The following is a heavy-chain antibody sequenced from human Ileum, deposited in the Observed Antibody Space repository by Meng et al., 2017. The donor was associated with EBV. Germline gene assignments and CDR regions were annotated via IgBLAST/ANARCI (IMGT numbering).Heavy chain of an antibody. Sequence: QVQLVQSGADMKKPGASVEISCKASGYKFDDYTIQWLRQAPGQRLEWLGWINPGIGSTYDSKTIRGSLTITMDTSASTVYMRLTSLTSEDTAVYYCAREEGGRFDSWGQGTLVTVSS. V-gene: IGHV1-3*01. D-gene: IGHD2-15*01. CDR2: INPGIGST. CDR3: AREEGGRFDS. J-gene: IGHJ4*02. CDR1: GYKFDDYT.